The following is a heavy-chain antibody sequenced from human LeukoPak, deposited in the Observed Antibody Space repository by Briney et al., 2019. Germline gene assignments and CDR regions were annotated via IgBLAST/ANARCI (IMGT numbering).Heavy chain of an antibody. CDR2: ISSSSYT. CDR1: GFTFSDYY. J-gene: IGHJ2*01. CDR3: AKNRAGYNWYFDL. V-gene: IGHV3-11*03. Sequence: GGSPRLSCAASGFTFSDYYMSWIRQAPGKGLEWVSYISSSSYTNYADSVKGRFTISRDNAKNSLYLQMNSLRAEDTAVYYCAKNRAGYNWYFDLWGRGTLVTVSS. D-gene: IGHD3-9*01.